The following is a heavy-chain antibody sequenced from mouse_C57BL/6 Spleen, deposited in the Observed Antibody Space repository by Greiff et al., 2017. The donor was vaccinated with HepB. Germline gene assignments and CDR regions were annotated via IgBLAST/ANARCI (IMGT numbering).Heavy chain of an antibody. J-gene: IGHJ3*01. D-gene: IGHD2-2*01. V-gene: IGHV1-26*01. CDR3: ARVSYGYSWSAY. CDR1: GYTFTDYY. Sequence: EVQLQQSGPELEKPGASVKISCKASGYTFTDYYMNWVKQSHGKSLEWIGDINPNNGGTSYNQKFKGKATLTVDKSSSTAYMELRSLTSEDSAVYYCARVSYGYSWSAYWGQGTLVTVSA. CDR2: INPNNGGT.